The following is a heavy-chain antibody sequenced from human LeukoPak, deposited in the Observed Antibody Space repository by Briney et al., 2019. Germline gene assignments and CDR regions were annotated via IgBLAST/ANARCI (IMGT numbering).Heavy chain of an antibody. CDR1: GFTFSSYS. CDR3: AKKCVPAAMIYAFDI. V-gene: IGHV3-23*01. J-gene: IGHJ3*02. D-gene: IGHD2-2*01. Sequence: PGGSLRLSCAASGFTFSSYSMNWVRQAPGKGLEWVSVISSTGTIIYYAESVKGRFTISRDNSKNTLYLQMNSLRAEDTAVYYCAKKCVPAAMIYAFDIWGQGTMVTVSS. CDR2: ISSTGTII.